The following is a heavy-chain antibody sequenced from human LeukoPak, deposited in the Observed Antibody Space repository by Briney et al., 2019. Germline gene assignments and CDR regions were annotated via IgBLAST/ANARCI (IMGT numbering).Heavy chain of an antibody. D-gene: IGHD3-10*01. CDR3: ARAYYYGLLGEETGFPVFDY. CDR2: INPNSGGT. Sequence: ASVKVSCKASGYTFTGYYMHWVRQAPGQGLEWMGWINPNSGGTNYPQKFQGRVTMTRDTSISTAYMELSRLRSEDTAVYYCARAYYYGLLGEETGFPVFDYWGQGTLVTVSS. J-gene: IGHJ4*02. CDR1: GYTFTGYY. V-gene: IGHV1-2*02.